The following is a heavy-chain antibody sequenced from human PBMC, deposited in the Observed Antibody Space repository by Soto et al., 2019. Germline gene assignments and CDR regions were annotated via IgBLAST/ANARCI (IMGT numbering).Heavy chain of an antibody. V-gene: IGHV4-59*01. J-gene: IGHJ6*02. CDR2: IYYSGST. CDR3: AKEWDYYGMDV. Sequence: SETLSLTCTFSGGSISSYYWNWIQQHPGRGLEWVGYIYYSGSTNYNPSLKSRATISVDTSKNQFSLELSSVTAADTAVYYCAKEWDYYGMDVWGQGTTVTVSS. CDR1: GGSISSYY. D-gene: IGHD1-26*01.